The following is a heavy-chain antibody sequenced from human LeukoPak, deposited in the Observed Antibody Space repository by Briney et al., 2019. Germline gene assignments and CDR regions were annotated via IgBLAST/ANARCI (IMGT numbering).Heavy chain of an antibody. D-gene: IGHD3-3*01. J-gene: IGHJ4*02. CDR1: GFTFTRNW. CDR3: ASSGITIFGVVMRYFDY. V-gene: IGHV3-7*01. Sequence: GGSLRLSCAASGFTFTRNWMGWVRQAPGKGLEWVANINEYGSQKHYVDSVKGRFTISRDNSKNTLYLQMNSLRAEDTAVYYCASSGITIFGVVMRYFDYWGQGTLVTVSS. CDR2: INEYGSQK.